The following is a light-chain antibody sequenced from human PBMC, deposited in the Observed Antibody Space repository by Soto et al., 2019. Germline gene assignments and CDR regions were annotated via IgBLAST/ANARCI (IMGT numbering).Light chain of an antibody. CDR3: QQTHSTPWT. J-gene: IGKJ1*01. CDR1: QTITTY. CDR2: GAS. V-gene: IGKV1-39*01. Sequence: DIQMTQSPSSLSASVGDRVTISCRASQTITTYLNWYQQKPGKAPQLLIYGASILQGGVPSGFTRSGSGTDFTLAISSLQPDDFATYRCQQTHSTPWTFGQGTKVEIK.